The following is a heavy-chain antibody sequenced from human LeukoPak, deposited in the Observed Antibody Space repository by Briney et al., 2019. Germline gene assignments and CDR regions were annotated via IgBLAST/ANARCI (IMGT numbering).Heavy chain of an antibody. CDR2: INPNSGGT. Sequence: ASVKVSCKASGDTFPDYYMHWVRQAPGQGLEWMGWINPNSGGTNYAQKFQGRVTMTRDTSISTVYMELSRLRSDDTAVYYCARGVWQLGLDYWGQGTLVTVSS. CDR3: ARGVWQLGLDY. CDR1: GDTFPDYY. J-gene: IGHJ4*02. D-gene: IGHD6-6*01. V-gene: IGHV1-2*02.